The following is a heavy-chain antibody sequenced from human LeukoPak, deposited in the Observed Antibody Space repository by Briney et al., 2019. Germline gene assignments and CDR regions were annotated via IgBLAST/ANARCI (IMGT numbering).Heavy chain of an antibody. CDR2: IYHSGST. J-gene: IGHJ4*02. D-gene: IGHD1-1*01. Sequence: SETLSLTCAVSGYSISSGYYWGWIRQPPGKGLEWIGSIYHSGSTYYNPSLKSRVTISVDTSKNQFSLKLSSVTAADTAVYYCAREGGATVQLERVDYWGQGTLVTVSS. V-gene: IGHV4-38-2*02. CDR1: GYSISSGYY. CDR3: AREGGATVQLERVDY.